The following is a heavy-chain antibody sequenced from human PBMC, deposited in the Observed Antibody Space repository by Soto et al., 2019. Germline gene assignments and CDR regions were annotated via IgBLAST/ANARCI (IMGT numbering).Heavy chain of an antibody. Sequence: GASVKVSCKASGYTFTSYGISWVRQAPGQGLEWMGWISAYNGNTNYAQKLQGRVTMTTDTSTSTAYMELRSLRSDDTAVYYCARDKKMATILPDYHYYYGMDVWGQGTTVTVSS. D-gene: IGHD5-12*01. J-gene: IGHJ6*02. CDR2: ISAYNGNT. CDR3: ARDKKMATILPDYHYYYGMDV. V-gene: IGHV1-18*01. CDR1: GYTFTSYG.